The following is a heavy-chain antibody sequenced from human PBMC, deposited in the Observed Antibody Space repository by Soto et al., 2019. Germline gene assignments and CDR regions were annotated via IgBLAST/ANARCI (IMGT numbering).Heavy chain of an antibody. D-gene: IGHD1-1*01. CDR3: VRSGDNYNLLDY. Sequence: WGSLRLSCAASGFTFSDHYMSWIRQAPGKGLEWIGYSSNSGSFTRYADSVKGRFSISRDNAKNSLYLQINSLRGDDTAIYYCVRSGDNYNLLDYWGQGTPVTV. CDR1: GFTFSDHY. V-gene: IGHV3-11*06. CDR2: SSNSGSFT. J-gene: IGHJ4*02.